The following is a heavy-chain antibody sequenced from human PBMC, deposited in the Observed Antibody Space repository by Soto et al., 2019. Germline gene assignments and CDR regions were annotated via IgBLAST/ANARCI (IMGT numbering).Heavy chain of an antibody. Sequence: LKISCKGSGYSFTSYWIGWVRQMPGKGLEWMGIIYPGDSDTRYSPSFQGQVTISADKSISTAYLQWSSLKASDTAMYYCARGGLGYCSGGSCYSGNWFDPWGQGTLVTVSS. CDR1: GYSFTSYW. J-gene: IGHJ5*02. V-gene: IGHV5-51*01. CDR2: IYPGDSDT. CDR3: ARGGLGYCSGGSCYSGNWFDP. D-gene: IGHD2-15*01.